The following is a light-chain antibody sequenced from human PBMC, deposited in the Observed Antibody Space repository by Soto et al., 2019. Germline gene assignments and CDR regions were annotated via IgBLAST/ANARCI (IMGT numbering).Light chain of an antibody. J-gene: IGKJ1*01. CDR2: GAS. CDR3: QQYGSSPPR. CDR1: QSISNK. V-gene: IGKV3-20*01. Sequence: EIVMTQSPATRSVSQGERATLSCRASQSISNKVVWYQQKLGHAPRLLIYGASLRATGIPDRFFGSGSGTDFTLTISRLEPEDFAVYFCQQYGSSPPRFGQGTKVDIK.